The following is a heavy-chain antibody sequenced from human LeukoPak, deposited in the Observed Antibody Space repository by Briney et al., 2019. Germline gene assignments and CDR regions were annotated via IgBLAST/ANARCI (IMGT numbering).Heavy chain of an antibody. J-gene: IGHJ1*01. CDR1: GFTFNSSW. D-gene: IGHD2-21*01. CDR2: IKCGGSEK. Sequence: GGSLRLSCAASGFTFNSSWVHWVCQAPEKGQEWVADIKCGGSEKYYVDSVKGRLTLSRDNAKNSLYLQVNSLRGEDMTVYYCVRAYIVVVNASQTEYFQHWGQGTLVTVSS. CDR3: VRAYIVVVNASQTEYFQH. V-gene: IGHV3-52*02.